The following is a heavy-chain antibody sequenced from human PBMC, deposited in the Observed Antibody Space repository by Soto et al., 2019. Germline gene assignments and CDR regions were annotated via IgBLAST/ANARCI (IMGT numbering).Heavy chain of an antibody. CDR3: ARGPPGDINHYYGMDV. V-gene: IGHV1-18*01. D-gene: IGHD3-16*01. Sequence: QVQLVQSGAEVKKPGASVKVSCKASGYTFTSYGISWVRQAPGQGLEGMGWISAYNGNTNYAQKLQGRVTMTTDTSTSTAYMELRSLRSDDTAVDYCARGPPGDINHYYGMDVWGQGTTVTVSS. CDR1: GYTFTSYG. J-gene: IGHJ6*02. CDR2: ISAYNGNT.